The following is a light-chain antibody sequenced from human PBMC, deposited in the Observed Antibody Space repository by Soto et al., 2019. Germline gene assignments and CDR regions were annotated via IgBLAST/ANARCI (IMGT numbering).Light chain of an antibody. CDR2: AAS. Sequence: EIVLTQPPGTLSLSPGGRATLSCRASQTVTSNYLAWYLQKPGQAPRLLIYAASSRATGIPDRFSASGSGTDFTLTISRLEPEDFAVYYCQQYGRSPWTFGQGTKVDIK. J-gene: IGKJ1*01. V-gene: IGKV3-20*01. CDR3: QQYGRSPWT. CDR1: QTVTSNY.